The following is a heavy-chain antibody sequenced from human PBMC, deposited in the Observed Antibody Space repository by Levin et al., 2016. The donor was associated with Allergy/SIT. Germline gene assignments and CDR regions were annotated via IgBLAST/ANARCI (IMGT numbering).Heavy chain of an antibody. Sequence: SETLSLTCTVSGGSISSYYWSWIRQPPGKGLEWIGYIYYSGSTNYNPSLKSRVTISVDTSKNQFSLKLSSVTAADTAVYYCARLAVAGEQTSDAFDIWGQGTMVTVSS. CDR1: GGSISSYY. CDR3: ARLAVAGEQTSDAFDI. V-gene: IGHV4-59*08. D-gene: IGHD6-19*01. CDR2: IYYSGST. J-gene: IGHJ3*02.